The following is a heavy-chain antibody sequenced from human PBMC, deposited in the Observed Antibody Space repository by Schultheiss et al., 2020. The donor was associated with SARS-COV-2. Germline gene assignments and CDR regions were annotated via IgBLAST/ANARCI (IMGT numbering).Heavy chain of an antibody. CDR3: ARSRGSIAARSNLNWFDP. CDR1: GGTFSSNL. Sequence: SVKVSCKASGGTFSSNLISWVRQAPGQGLEWMGRINPNSGGTNYAQKFQGRVTITADESTSTAYMELSSLRSEDTAVYYCARSRGSIAARSNLNWFDPWGQGTLVTVSS. D-gene: IGHD6-6*01. V-gene: IGHV1-69*13. J-gene: IGHJ5*02. CDR2: INPNSGGT.